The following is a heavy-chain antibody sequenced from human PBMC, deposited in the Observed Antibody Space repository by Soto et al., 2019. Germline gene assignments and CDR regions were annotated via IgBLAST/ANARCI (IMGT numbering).Heavy chain of an antibody. D-gene: IGHD3-22*01. V-gene: IGHV1-18*01. CDR3: ARDSSGYLRSEYFQH. CDR1: GYTFTSYG. CDR2: ISAYNGNT. J-gene: IGHJ1*01. Sequence: ASVKVSCKASGYTFTSYGISWVRQAPGQGLEWMGWISAYNGNTNYAQKLQGRVTMTTDTSTSTAYMELRSLRSDDTAVYYCARDSSGYLRSEYFQHWGQGTLVTVSS.